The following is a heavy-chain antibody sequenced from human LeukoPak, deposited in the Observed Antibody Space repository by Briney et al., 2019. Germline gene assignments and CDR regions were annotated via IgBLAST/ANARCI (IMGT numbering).Heavy chain of an antibody. J-gene: IGHJ6*03. V-gene: IGHV6-1*01. CDR1: GDSVSSNSAA. Sequence: SQTLSLTCAISGDSVSSNSAAWNWIRQSPSRGLEWLGRTYYRSKWYNDYAVSVKSRITINPDTSKNQFSLQLNSVTPEDTAVYYCARESSIAVAGTRYYYYMDVWGKGTTVTVSS. D-gene: IGHD6-19*01. CDR3: ARESSIAVAGTRYYYYMDV. CDR2: TYYRSKWYN.